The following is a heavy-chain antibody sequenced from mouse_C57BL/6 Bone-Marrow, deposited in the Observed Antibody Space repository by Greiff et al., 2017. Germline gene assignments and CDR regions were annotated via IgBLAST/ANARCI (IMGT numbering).Heavy chain of an antibody. CDR3: ARALFAY. V-gene: IGHV5-4*03. CDR1: GFTFSSYA. Sequence: EVKLMESGGGLVKPGGSLKLSCAASGFTFSSYAMSWVRQTPEKRLEWVATISDGGSYTYYPDNVKGRFTISRDNAKNNLYLQMSHLKSEDTAMCYCARALFAYWGQGTLVTVSA. J-gene: IGHJ3*01. CDR2: ISDGGSYT.